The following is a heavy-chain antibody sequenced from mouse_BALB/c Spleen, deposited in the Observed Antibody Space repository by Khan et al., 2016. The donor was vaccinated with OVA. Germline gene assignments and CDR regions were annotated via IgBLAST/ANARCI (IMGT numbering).Heavy chain of an antibody. V-gene: IGHV1-7*01. CDR3: SRDRIDY. CDR2: INPSSGHT. J-gene: IGHJ2*01. Sequence: QVQLQQSGAELAKPGASVKMSCKASGYTFSNYWIHWVKQRPGQGLEWIGYINPSSGHTYYNQTFNDKATLTTDKSSSTANMQLSSPTAEDSAVYYCSRDRIDYWGQGTTLTVSS. CDR1: GYTFSNYW.